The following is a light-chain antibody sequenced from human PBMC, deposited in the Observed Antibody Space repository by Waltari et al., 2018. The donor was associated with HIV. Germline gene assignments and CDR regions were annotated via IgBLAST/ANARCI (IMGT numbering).Light chain of an antibody. V-gene: IGLV3-21*02. CDR1: NIGSKS. Sequence: SYLLTQSPSVSVAPGQTARITCGGNNIGSKSVHWDKQKPGQATVLVVCDDNDRPSGIPERFSGANSGNTATLTISRVEAGDEADYSCQVWDSYPDHPLFGGGNQLTVL. CDR3: QVWDSYPDHPL. J-gene: IGLJ3*02. CDR2: DDN.